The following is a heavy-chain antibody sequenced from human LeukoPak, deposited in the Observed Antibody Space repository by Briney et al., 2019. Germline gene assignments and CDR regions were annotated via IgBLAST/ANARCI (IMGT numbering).Heavy chain of an antibody. D-gene: IGHD3-22*01. J-gene: IGHJ4*02. Sequence: GGSLTLSRVASGFTFSNHWMSWVRQAPGKGLEWVANIQKDGSEKHYVASVEGRFTISRDNAENSLFLQLNSLRADDTAVYYCVRLWDNSGFFGYWGQGALVTVSP. CDR1: GFTFSNHW. V-gene: IGHV3-7*01. CDR2: IQKDGSEK. CDR3: VRLWDNSGFFGY.